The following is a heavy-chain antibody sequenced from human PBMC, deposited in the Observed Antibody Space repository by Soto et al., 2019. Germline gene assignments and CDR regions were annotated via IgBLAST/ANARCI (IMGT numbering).Heavy chain of an antibody. V-gene: IGHV4-34*01. CDR1: GGSFSGYY. CDR2: INHSGST. D-gene: IGHD3-3*01. CDR3: ARGVSFPRNYDFWSGYYLVWFDP. Sequence: SETLSLTCAVYGGSFSGYYWSWIRQPPGKGLEWIGEINHSGSTNYNPSLKCRVTISVDTSKNQFSLKLSSVTAADTAVYYCARGVSFPRNYDFWSGYYLVWFDPWGQGTLVTVSS. J-gene: IGHJ5*02.